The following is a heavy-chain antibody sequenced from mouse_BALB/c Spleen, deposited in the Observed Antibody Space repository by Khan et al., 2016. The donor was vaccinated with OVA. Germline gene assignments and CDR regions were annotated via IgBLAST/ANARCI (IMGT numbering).Heavy chain of an antibody. CDR3: ARQPYYNYNIMDY. J-gene: IGHJ4*01. Sequence: QVQLKQSGPGLVAPSQSLSITCTISGFSLTNYGVHWLRQPPGRGLEWLVVIWSDGSTTYNSALKSRLSISKDNSKSQVFLKMNSLQTDDTAMYYSARQPYYNYNIMDYWGQGTSVTVSS. D-gene: IGHD2-12*01. V-gene: IGHV2-6-1*01. CDR1: GFSLTNYG. CDR2: IWSDGST.